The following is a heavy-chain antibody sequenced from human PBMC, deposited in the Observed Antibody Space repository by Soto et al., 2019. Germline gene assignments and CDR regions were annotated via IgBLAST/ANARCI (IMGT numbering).Heavy chain of an antibody. CDR3: AKDRHRAVAGPYYYYYGMDV. CDR2: ISYDGSNK. Sequence: GGSLRLSCAASGFTFSSYGMHWVRQAPGKGLEWVAVISYDGSNKYYADSVKGRFTISRDNSKNTLYLQMNSLRAEDTAVYYCAKDRHRAVAGPYYYYYGMDVWGQGTTVTVSS. V-gene: IGHV3-30*18. D-gene: IGHD6-19*01. CDR1: GFTFSSYG. J-gene: IGHJ6*02.